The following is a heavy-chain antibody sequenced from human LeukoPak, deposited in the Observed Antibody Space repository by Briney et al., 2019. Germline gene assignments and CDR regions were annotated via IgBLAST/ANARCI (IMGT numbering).Heavy chain of an antibody. J-gene: IGHJ4*02. D-gene: IGHD6-25*01. Sequence: SETLSLTCTVSGGSISDYSWSWIRQPPGKGLEWIGNIYYSRSANHNPSLKSRVTISRDTSKNQFSLKLTSVTTADTAVYYCARAGGVKTAALDLDYWGQGTLVTVSS. CDR1: GGSISDYS. CDR3: ARAGGVKTAALDLDY. CDR2: IYYSRSA. V-gene: IGHV4-59*01.